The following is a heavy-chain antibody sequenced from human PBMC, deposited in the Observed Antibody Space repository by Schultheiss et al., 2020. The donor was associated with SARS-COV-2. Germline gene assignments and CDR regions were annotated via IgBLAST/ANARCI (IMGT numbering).Heavy chain of an antibody. D-gene: IGHD6-19*01. CDR3: ARVKWLVNHNFDY. Sequence: GESLKISCAASGFTFSSYGMHWVRQAPGKGLEWVAVIYSGGSTYYADSVKGRFTISRDNSKNTLYLQMNSLRAEDTAVYYCARVKWLVNHNFDYWGQGTLVTVSS. CDR1: GFTFSSYG. J-gene: IGHJ4*02. CDR2: IYSGGST. V-gene: IGHV3-NL1*01.